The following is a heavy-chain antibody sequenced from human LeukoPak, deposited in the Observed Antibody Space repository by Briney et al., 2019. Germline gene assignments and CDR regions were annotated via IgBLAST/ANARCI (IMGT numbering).Heavy chain of an antibody. D-gene: IGHD1-26*01. CDR3: VKDRGGSPFYGMDV. Sequence: PGGSLRLSCAGSGFTFSSYAMSWVRQAPGKGLEWVSPISGSGGAGTYYADSVKGRFTVSRDNSRNTLYLPMNSLRAEDTAVYYCVKDRGGSPFYGMDVWGQGTTVTVSS. J-gene: IGHJ6*02. V-gene: IGHV3-23*01. CDR2: ISGSGGAGT. CDR1: GFTFSSYA.